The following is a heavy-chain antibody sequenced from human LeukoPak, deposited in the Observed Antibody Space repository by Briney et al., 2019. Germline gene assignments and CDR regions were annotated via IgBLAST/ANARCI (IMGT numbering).Heavy chain of an antibody. Sequence: ASVKVSCKASGYTFTGYYMHWVRQAPGQGLEWMGRINPNSGGTNYAQKFQGRVTMTRDTSISTAYMELSSLRSDDTAVYYCARAATRGGEDYYYMDVWGKGTTVTVSS. CDR3: ARAATRGGEDYYYMDV. CDR2: INPNSGGT. D-gene: IGHD6-25*01. J-gene: IGHJ6*03. CDR1: GYTFTGYY. V-gene: IGHV1-2*06.